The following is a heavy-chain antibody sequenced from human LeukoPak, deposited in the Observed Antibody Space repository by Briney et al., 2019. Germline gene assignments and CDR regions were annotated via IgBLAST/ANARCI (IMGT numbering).Heavy chain of an antibody. CDR2: ISSSISYI. D-gene: IGHD2-8*01. Sequence: GGSLRLSCAASGFTFSSYSMNWVRQAPGKGLEWVSFISSSISYISYADSGENRFTISRDNAKSSLWMQMNSLRAEDTVVYYCARATNGRFDIWGQGTMVTVSS. V-gene: IGHV3-21*01. CDR1: GFTFSSYS. CDR3: ARATNGRFDI. J-gene: IGHJ3*02.